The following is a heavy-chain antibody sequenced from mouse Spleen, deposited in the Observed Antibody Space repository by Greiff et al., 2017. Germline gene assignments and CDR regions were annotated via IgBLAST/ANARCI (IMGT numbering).Heavy chain of an antibody. CDR1: GYSFTGYY. D-gene: IGHD1-2*01. J-gene: IGHJ3*01. V-gene: IGHV1-42*01. CDR3: ASLFITTATAWFAY. CDR2: INPSTGGT. Sequence: EVQLQQSGPELVKPGASVKISCKASGYSFTGYYMNWVKQSPEKSLEWIGEINPSTGGTTYNQKFKAKATLTVDKSSSTAYMQLKSLTSEDSAVYYCASLFITTATAWFAYWGQGTLVTVSA.